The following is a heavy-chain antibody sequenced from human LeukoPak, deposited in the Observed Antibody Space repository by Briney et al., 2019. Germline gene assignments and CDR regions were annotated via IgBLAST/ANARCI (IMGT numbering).Heavy chain of an antibody. D-gene: IGHD3-22*01. V-gene: IGHV4-61*01. CDR2: IQYSRST. Sequence: PSETLSLTCTVSGDSVSGISFYWSWIRQPPGKGLQYIGYIQYSRSTNYNPSLKSRVTISVDTSKNQFSLKLSSVTAADTAVYYCARYYDSSGYWSTPHFDYWGQGTLVTASS. J-gene: IGHJ4*02. CDR1: GDSVSGISFY. CDR3: ARYYDSSGYWSTPHFDY.